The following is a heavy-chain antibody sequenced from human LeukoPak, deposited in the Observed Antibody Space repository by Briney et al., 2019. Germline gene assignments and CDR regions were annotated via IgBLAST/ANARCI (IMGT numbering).Heavy chain of an antibody. CDR2: ISSSSGYI. V-gene: IGHV3-11*06. J-gene: IGHJ4*02. Sequence: GGSLRLSCAASGFTFSDYYMSWIRQAPGKGLEWVSSISSSSGYIYYADSVKGRFTISRDNAKNSLYLQMNSLRAEDTAVYYCARDPGYCSGGSCYTRDLDYWGQGTLVTVSS. CDR3: ARDPGYCSGGSCYTRDLDY. D-gene: IGHD2-15*01. CDR1: GFTFSDYY.